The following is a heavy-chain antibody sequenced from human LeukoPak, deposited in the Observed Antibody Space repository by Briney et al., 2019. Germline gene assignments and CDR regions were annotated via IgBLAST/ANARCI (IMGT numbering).Heavy chain of an antibody. Sequence: GGSLRLSCAVSGFTVSSNYMSWVRQAPGKGLEWVSVIYSGGSTYYADSVKGRFTISRDNSKNTLYLQMNSLRAEDTAVYYCARDSRSWAFDYWGQGTLVTVSS. J-gene: IGHJ4*02. V-gene: IGHV3-66*01. CDR2: IYSGGST. CDR1: GFTVSSNY. D-gene: IGHD6-13*01. CDR3: ARDSRSWAFDY.